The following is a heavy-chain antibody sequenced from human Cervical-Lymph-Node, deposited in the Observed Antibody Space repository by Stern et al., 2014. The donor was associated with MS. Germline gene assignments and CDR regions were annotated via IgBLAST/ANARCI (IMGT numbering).Heavy chain of an antibody. D-gene: IGHD3-16*01. CDR2: ISYDGTDK. J-gene: IGHJ6*02. V-gene: IGHV3-30*04. Sequence: VQLVESGGGVVQPGRSLRLSCAASGFTFSSYAMHWVRQAPGKGLEWVAFISYDGTDKYYADSVKGRFTISRDNSKTMRYLQMNSLRAEDTAVWYWARRQVWQQDYGMDVWGQGTMVTVSS. CDR1: GFTFSSYA. CDR3: ARRQVWQQDYGMDV.